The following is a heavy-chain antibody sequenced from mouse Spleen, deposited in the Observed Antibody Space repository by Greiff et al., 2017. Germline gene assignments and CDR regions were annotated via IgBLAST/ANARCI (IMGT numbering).Heavy chain of an antibody. CDR3: ARYYRSWFAY. V-gene: IGHV1-76*01. CDR1: GYTFTDYY. J-gene: IGHJ3*01. Sequence: VQLQQSGAELVRPGASVKLSCKASGYTFTDYYINWVKQRPGQGLEWIARIYPGSGNTYYNEKFKGKATLTAEKSSSTAYMQLSSLTSEDSAVYFCARYYRSWFAYWGQGTLVTVSA. D-gene: IGHD2-14*01. CDR2: IYPGSGNT.